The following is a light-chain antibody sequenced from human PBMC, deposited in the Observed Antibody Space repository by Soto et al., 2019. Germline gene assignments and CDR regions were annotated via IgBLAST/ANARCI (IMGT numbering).Light chain of an antibody. CDR1: QSVSSY. Sequence: EIVLTQSPATLSLSPGERATLSCRASQSVSSYLAWYQQKPGQAPRLLIYDASNRATGIPARFSGSGSGTDFTLTISSLEPEDFAVYYCQQRRNWPPITFGHGTRLEIK. V-gene: IGKV3-11*01. J-gene: IGKJ5*01. CDR2: DAS. CDR3: QQRRNWPPIT.